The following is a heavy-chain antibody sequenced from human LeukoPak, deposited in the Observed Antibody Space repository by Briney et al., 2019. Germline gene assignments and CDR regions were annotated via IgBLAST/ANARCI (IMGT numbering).Heavy chain of an antibody. J-gene: IGHJ5*02. CDR2: INPNSGGT. CDR1: GYTFTGYY. CDR3: ARGGELSPNNWFDP. D-gene: IGHD3-16*02. V-gene: IGHV1-2*02. Sequence: ASVKVSCKASGYTFTGYYMHWVRQAPGQGLEWMGWINPNSGGTNYAQKFRGRVTMTRDTSISTAYMELSRLRSDDTAVYYCARGGELSPNNWFDPWGQGTLVTVSS.